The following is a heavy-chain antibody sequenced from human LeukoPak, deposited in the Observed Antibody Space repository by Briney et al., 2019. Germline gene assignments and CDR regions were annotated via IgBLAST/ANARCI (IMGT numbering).Heavy chain of an antibody. Sequence: GGSLRLSCAASGFTFSSYGMHWVRQAPGKGLEWVAVISYDGSNKYYADSVKGRFTISRDNSKNTLYLQMNSLRAEDTAVYYCAKDRPDEWGKGTTVTVSS. CDR2: ISYDGSNK. D-gene: IGHD6-6*01. CDR1: GFTFSSYG. V-gene: IGHV3-30*18. CDR3: AKDRPDE. J-gene: IGHJ6*04.